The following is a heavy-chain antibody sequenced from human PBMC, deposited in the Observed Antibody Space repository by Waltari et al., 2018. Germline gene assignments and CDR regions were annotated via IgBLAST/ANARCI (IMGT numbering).Heavy chain of an antibody. Sequence: QVQLVQSGAEVKKPGASVKVSCKASGYTFTSYDINWVRQATGQGLEWMGWSNPNSGNTGYAQKFQGRVTMTRNTAISTAYMELSSLRSEDTAVYYGARGQGVVPAAILGYYYYGMDVWGQGTTVTVSS. J-gene: IGHJ6*02. D-gene: IGHD2-2*01. V-gene: IGHV1-8*01. CDR1: GYTFTSYD. CDR2: SNPNSGNT. CDR3: ARGQGVVPAAILGYYYYGMDV.